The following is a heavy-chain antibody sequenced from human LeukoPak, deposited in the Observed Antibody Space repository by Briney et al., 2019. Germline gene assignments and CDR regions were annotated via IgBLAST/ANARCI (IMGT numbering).Heavy chain of an antibody. CDR2: ISANAVST. V-gene: IGHV3-23*01. D-gene: IGHD2-2*01. J-gene: IGHJ6*03. Sequence: LTGGSLRLSCADSRFTFSSYTMNRVRQAPGKGLEWVSGISANAVSTYYADSVKGRFTISRDNSKNTLYLHMDRLGTEDTAVYYCASMPSTETYYFYYMDVWGKGTTVTVSS. CDR3: ASMPSTETYYFYYMDV. CDR1: RFTFSSYT.